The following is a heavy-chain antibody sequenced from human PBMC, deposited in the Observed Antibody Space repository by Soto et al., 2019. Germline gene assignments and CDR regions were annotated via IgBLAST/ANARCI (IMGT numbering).Heavy chain of an antibody. Sequence: QVQLQQWGAGLLKPSETLSLTCAVYGVSFSGYYWTWIRQPPGTGLEWIGEINHSGSTNYKPSLKSRVTISVDKSKNQFSLKLTSVTAADTAVYYCARDKITGLFDYWGQGTLVTVSS. CDR1: GVSFSGYY. V-gene: IGHV4-34*01. J-gene: IGHJ4*02. D-gene: IGHD2-8*02. CDR3: ARDKITGLFDY. CDR2: INHSGST.